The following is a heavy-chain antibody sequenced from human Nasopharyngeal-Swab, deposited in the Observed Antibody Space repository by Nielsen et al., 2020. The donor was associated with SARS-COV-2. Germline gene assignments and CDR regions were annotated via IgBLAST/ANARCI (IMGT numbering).Heavy chain of an antibody. CDR3: AIGAAVGTLFHGMDV. D-gene: IGHD1-26*01. CDR1: GYRFTDYW. V-gene: IGHV5-51*01. Sequence: GESLKISCATPGYRFTDYWIAWVRLAPGKGLECMGTIFPGDSDTRYSPSFEGRVTISVDQSITTAYLHWTSLKASDTAKYYCAIGAAVGTLFHGMDVWGQGTMVTVSS. CDR2: IFPGDSDT. J-gene: IGHJ6*02.